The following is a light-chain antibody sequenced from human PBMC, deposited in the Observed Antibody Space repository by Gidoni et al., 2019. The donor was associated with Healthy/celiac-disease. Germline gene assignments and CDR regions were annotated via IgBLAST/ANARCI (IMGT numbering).Light chain of an antibody. Sequence: DIVMTQSPLSLPVTLGEPASISCRSSQSLLHSNGYNYLDWYLQKPGQSPQLLIYLGSNRASGVPDRFSGSGSGTDFTLKISRVEAEDVGVYYCMQALQTLGTFGGGTKVEIK. CDR2: LGS. CDR1: QSLLHSNGYNY. V-gene: IGKV2-28*01. CDR3: MQALQTLGT. J-gene: IGKJ4*01.